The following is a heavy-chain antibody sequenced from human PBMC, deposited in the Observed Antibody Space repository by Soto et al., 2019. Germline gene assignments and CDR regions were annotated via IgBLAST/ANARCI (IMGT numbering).Heavy chain of an antibody. CDR3: ARDSRGGAARRPTFYY. CDR2: IGRSGETI. V-gene: IGHV3-48*03. D-gene: IGHD6-6*01. CDR1: GFTFSRFE. J-gene: IGHJ4*02. Sequence: EVQLAESGGGLAQPGGSLRLSCVGSGFTFSRFEMNWVRQTPGKGLEWLSYIGRSGETIYYADSVKGRFTISRDNAKSSLFLQMTGLRDEDTGIYYCARDSRGGAARRPTFYYWGRGTLVTVSS.